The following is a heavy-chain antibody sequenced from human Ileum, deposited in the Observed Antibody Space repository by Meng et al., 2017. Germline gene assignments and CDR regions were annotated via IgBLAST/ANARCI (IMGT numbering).Heavy chain of an antibody. CDR2: INIGNGDT. V-gene: IGHV1-3*04. D-gene: IGHD3-22*01. CDR3: ARGQYYDSSGYFLPDY. J-gene: IGHJ4*02. Sequence: QVQLVRVGAEVKSPGASVKVSCKASGYTFSSYAIHWVRQAPGQRLEWLGWINIGNGDTRYSQMFQGRLTITRDTSATAAYMELSGLRSEDTAVYYCARGQYYDSSGYFLPDYWGQGTLVTVSS. CDR1: GYTFSSYA.